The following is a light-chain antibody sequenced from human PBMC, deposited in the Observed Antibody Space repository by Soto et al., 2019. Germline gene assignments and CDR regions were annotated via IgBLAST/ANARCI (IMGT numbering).Light chain of an antibody. CDR3: ETWDTNIVV. CDR1: SGHSSYI. CDR2: LEGSGSY. J-gene: IGLJ2*01. V-gene: IGLV4-60*03. Sequence: QSVLTQSSSASASLGSSVKLTCTLSSGHSSYIIAWHQQQPGKAPRYLMKLEGSGSYNKGSGVPDRFSGSSSGADRYLTISNLQSGDEADYYCETWDTNIVVFGAGTKLTVL.